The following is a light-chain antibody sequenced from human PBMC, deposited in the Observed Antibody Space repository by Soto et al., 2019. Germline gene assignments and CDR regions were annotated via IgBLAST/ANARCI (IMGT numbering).Light chain of an antibody. CDR1: QSVGRY. V-gene: IGKV3-11*01. J-gene: IGKJ1*01. CDR3: QQRSNWPPWT. CDR2: DAF. Sequence: EIVLTQSPATLSLSPGERATLSCRASQSVGRYLAWYQQKPGQAPRLLIYDAFNRATGIPARFSGSGSGTDFTLTISSLGPEDFAVYYCQQRSNWPPWTFGQGTKVEIK.